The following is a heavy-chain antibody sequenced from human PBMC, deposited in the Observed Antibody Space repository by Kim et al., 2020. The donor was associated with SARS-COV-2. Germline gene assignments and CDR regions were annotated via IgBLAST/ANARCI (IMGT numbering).Heavy chain of an antibody. CDR3: ARTSSSAVIAPFAY. CDR1: GFTFSNFA. J-gene: IGHJ4*02. D-gene: IGHD6-6*01. CDR2: TSYDGTKK. V-gene: IGHV3-33*05. Sequence: GGSLRLSCAASGFTFSNFAIHWVRQAPGKGLEWVAVTSYDGTKKYYADSVKGRFTISRDDSKATLYLLMNRLKDEDTAVYYCARTSSSAVIAPFAYWGQGTLVTVSS.